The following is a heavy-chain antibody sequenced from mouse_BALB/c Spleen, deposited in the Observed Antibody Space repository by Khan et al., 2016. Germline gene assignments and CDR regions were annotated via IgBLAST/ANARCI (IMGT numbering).Heavy chain of an antibody. CDR3: ASDGRYAMDY. CDR1: GYSITSDYA. Sequence: EVQLQESGPGLVKPSQSLSLTCTVTGYSITSDYAWNWIRQFPGNKLEWMGYISYSGSTSYNPSLKSRISITRDTSKNQFFLQLNSVTTEDTATYYCASDGRYAMDYWGQGTSVTVSS. CDR2: ISYSGST. V-gene: IGHV3-2*02. D-gene: IGHD2-3*01. J-gene: IGHJ4*01.